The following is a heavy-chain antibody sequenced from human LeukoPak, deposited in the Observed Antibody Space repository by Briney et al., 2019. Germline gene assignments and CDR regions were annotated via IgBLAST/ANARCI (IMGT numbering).Heavy chain of an antibody. Sequence: ETLSLTCTVSGGSITTSNYYWGWIRQPPGKGLEWVAKVKEDGSDKYYVDSVKGRFTISRDNAKNSLYLQMNSLRAEDTAVYYCAKAKIGYSSGWDHWGQGTLVAVSS. CDR2: VKEDGSDK. D-gene: IGHD6-19*01. CDR1: GGSITTSNYY. V-gene: IGHV3-7*01. CDR3: AKAKIGYSSGWDH. J-gene: IGHJ4*02.